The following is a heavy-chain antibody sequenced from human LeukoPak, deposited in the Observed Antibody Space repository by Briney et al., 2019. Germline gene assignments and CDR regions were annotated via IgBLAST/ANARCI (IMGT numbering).Heavy chain of an antibody. Sequence: SETLSLTCTVSGVSISSYYWSWIRQPPGKGLEWIGYVSYSRSTNYNPSLKSRVIISIDTSKNQFSLKLSSVTTADTAVYYCATDRIKGSNYYDSSGYFGYWGQGTLVTVSS. V-gene: IGHV4-59*01. J-gene: IGHJ4*02. CDR2: VSYSRST. CDR3: ATDRIKGSNYYDSSGYFGY. D-gene: IGHD3-22*01. CDR1: GVSISSYY.